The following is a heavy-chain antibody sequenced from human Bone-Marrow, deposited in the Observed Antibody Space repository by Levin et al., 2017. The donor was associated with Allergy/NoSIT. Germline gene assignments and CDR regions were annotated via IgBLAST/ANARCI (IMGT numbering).Heavy chain of an antibody. J-gene: IGHJ6*02. CDR2: ISSGSSTI. CDR1: GFTFSNYA. Sequence: GESLKISCAASGFTFSNYAMNWVRQAPGKGLACISYISSGSSTIYYADSVKGRFTVSRDNAKNSLYLQMNSLRDEDTAVYYCARRAWSGQTGMDGWGQGTTVTVSS. CDR3: ARRAWSGQTGMDG. D-gene: IGHD3-3*01. V-gene: IGHV3-48*02.